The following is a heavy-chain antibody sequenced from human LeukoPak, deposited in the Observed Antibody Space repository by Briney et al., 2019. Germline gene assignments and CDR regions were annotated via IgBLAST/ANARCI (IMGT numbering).Heavy chain of an antibody. D-gene: IGHD3-10*01. CDR1: GSSFTSYW. CDR3: ARYTLGVRGAEFDP. V-gene: IGHV5-51*01. J-gene: IGHJ5*02. CDR2: IYPGDSDT. Sequence: GESLKISCWDSGSSFTSYWIGWVRQMPGKGLEWMGIIYPGDSDTRYSPSFQGQVTMSADKSISTAYLQWSSLKASDTAIYYCARYTLGVRGAEFDPWGQGTLVTVSS.